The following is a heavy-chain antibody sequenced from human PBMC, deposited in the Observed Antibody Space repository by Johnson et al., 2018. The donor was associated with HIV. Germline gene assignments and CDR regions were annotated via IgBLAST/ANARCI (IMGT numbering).Heavy chain of an antibody. Sequence: QVQLVESGGGVVQPGRSLRLSCAASGFTFSSYGMHWVRQAPGKGLEWVAFIRYDGSNTDYADSVKGRFTISRDNSKNTLYLQMNSLRAEDTALYFCAKTQTYGGAFDIWGQGTMVTVSS. CDR1: GFTFSSYG. V-gene: IGHV3-30*02. CDR2: IRYDGSNT. J-gene: IGHJ3*02. CDR3: AKTQTYGGAFDI. D-gene: IGHD3-10*01.